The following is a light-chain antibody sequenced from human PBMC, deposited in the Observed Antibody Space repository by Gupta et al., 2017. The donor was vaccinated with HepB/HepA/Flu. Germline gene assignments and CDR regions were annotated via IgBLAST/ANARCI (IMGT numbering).Light chain of an antibody. J-gene: IGKJ5*01. CDR2: LGS. CDR1: QSLLHSNGYNY. V-gene: IGKV2-28*01. Sequence: DIVMTQSPLSLPVTPGEPASISCRSSQSLLHSNGYNYLDWYLQKPGQSPQLLIYLGSNRASGVPDRFSGSGSGTDFTLKISRVEAEDVGLYYCMQALQTLLTFGQGTLLEIK. CDR3: MQALQTLLT.